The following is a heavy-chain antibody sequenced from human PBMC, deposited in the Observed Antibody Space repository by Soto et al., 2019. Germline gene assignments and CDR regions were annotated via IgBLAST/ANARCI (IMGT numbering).Heavy chain of an antibody. CDR3: ARGAHYSSPFRWFDP. D-gene: IGHD6-13*01. CDR1: GGSISSGGYY. V-gene: IGHV4-31*03. CDR2: IYYSGST. Sequence: QVQLQESGPGLVKPSQTLSLTCTVSGGSISSGGYYWSWIRQHPRKGLEWIGYIYYSGSTYYNPSLKSRVTISVDTSKNQFSLKLSSVTAADTAVYYCARGAHYSSPFRWFDPWGQGTLVTVSS. J-gene: IGHJ5*02.